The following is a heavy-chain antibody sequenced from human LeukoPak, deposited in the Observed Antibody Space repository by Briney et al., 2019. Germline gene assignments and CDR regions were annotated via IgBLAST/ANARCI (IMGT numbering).Heavy chain of an antibody. Sequence: GRSLRLSCAASGFTFSSYGMHWVRQAPGEGLEWVAVISYVGSNKYYADSVKGRFTISRDNSKNTLYLQMNSLRAEDTAVYYCAKEKSGGGDSPFDYWGQGTLVTASS. CDR3: AKEKSGGGDSPFDY. D-gene: IGHD6-19*01. J-gene: IGHJ4*02. CDR2: ISYVGSNK. V-gene: IGHV3-30*18. CDR1: GFTFSSYG.